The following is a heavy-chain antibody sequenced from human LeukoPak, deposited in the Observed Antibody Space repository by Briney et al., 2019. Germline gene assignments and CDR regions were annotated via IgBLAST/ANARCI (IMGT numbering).Heavy chain of an antibody. CDR1: GGSIGSHY. Sequence: PSETLSLTCTVSGGSIGSHYWTWIRQPPGKGLEWIGYISYIGSTNYNPSLKSRVTISVDTSKNQISLRLSSVTAADTTVYFCAREPTPETKGLDIWGQGTLVTVSS. J-gene: IGHJ3*02. V-gene: IGHV4-59*11. CDR3: AREPTPETKGLDI. D-gene: IGHD4-17*01. CDR2: ISYIGST.